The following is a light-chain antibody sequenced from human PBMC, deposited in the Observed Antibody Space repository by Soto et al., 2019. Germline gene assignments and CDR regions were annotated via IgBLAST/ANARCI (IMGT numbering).Light chain of an antibody. J-gene: IGKJ4*01. CDR1: QSVGSNY. CDR2: GAS. Sequence: EIVLTQSPGTLSLSPGERATLSCRASQSVGSNYLAWYQQKPGQAPRLLVYGASRRATGVPDRFSGSGSGTDFTLTITRLEPEDFAVYYCQQYNDWPPLTFGGGTKVEIK. CDR3: QQYNDWPPLT. V-gene: IGKV3-20*01.